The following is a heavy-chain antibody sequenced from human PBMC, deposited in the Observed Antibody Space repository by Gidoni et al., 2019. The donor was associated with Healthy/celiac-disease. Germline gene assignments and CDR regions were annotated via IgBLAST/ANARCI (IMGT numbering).Heavy chain of an antibody. D-gene: IGHD3-10*01. Sequence: EVQLLESGGGLVQPGGSLRLSCAASGFTFSSYAMSWVRQAPGKGLECVSAISGSGGSTDYADSVEGRFTISRDNSKNTLYLQMNSLRAEDTAVYYCAKVGDYYGSGSYTDYWGQGTLVTVSS. J-gene: IGHJ4*02. CDR1: GFTFSSYA. CDR3: AKVGDYYGSGSYTDY. CDR2: ISGSGGST. V-gene: IGHV3-23*01.